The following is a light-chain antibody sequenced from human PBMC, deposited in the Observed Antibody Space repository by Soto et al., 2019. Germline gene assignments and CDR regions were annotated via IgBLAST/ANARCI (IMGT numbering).Light chain of an antibody. V-gene: IGKV1-8*01. CDR2: STS. CDR3: QQYYSDPRWT. Sequence: AIRMTQSPSSLSASTGDSVTITCRASQGISSYLAWYQQKPGKAPKLLIYSTSTMQNGVSSRFSGSGSGTDFTLTISVLQSEDFSTHYSQQYYSDPRWTFGQGTKVEIK. CDR1: QGISSY. J-gene: IGKJ1*01.